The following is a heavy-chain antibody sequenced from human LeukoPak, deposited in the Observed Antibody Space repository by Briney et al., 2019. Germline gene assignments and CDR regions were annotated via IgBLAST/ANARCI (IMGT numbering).Heavy chain of an antibody. V-gene: IGHV1-2*06. J-gene: IGHJ4*02. CDR3: ARGLKYCIGGSCYSRSFDY. D-gene: IGHD2-15*01. CDR2: INPSTGAT. Sequence: ASVKVSCKASGYTFTGYFIYWVRQAPGQGLEWMGRINPSTGATDYAQKFQGRVTVTRDTSISTAYMDLTRLTSDDTAVYYCARGLKYCIGGSCYSRSFDYWGREPWSPSPQ. CDR1: GYTFTGYF.